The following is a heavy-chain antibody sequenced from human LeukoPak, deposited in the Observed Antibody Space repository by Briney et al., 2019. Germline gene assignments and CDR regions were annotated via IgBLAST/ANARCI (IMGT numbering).Heavy chain of an antibody. D-gene: IGHD6-13*01. CDR3: ARVGRAAAGGGCFDY. CDR2: NSSSGSTI. Sequence: GGSLRLSCAASGFTFSSYEMNWVRQAPGKGLEWVSYNSSSGSTIYYADSVKGRFTISRDNAKNSLYLQMNSLRAEDTAVYYCARVGRAAAGGGCFDYWGQGTLVTVSS. V-gene: IGHV3-48*03. J-gene: IGHJ4*02. CDR1: GFTFSSYE.